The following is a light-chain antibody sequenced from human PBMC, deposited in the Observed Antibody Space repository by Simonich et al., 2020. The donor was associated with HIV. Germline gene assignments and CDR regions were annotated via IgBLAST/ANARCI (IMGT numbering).Light chain of an antibody. CDR3: QQYNNWPLT. CDR2: GAS. J-gene: IGKJ4*01. V-gene: IGKV3-15*01. Sequence: EIVMTQSPATLSVSPGEGATLPCRANQSVSSNLAWYHQKPGQAPRLLIYGASTRATGIPARFSGSGSGTEFTLTISSMQSEDFAVYYCQQYNNWPLTFGGGTKVEIK. CDR1: QSVSSN.